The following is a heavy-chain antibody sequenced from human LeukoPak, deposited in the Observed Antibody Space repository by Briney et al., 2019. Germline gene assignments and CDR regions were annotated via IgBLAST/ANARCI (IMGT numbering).Heavy chain of an antibody. CDR3: AACYDSSGYYDY. CDR2: IYSGGST. J-gene: IGHJ4*02. Sequence: GGSLRLSCAASGFTVSSNYMSWVRQAPGKGLEWVSVIYSGGSTYYADSVKGRLTISRDNSKNTLYLEMNSLRAEDTAVYYCAACYDSSGYYDYWGQGTLVTVSP. CDR1: GFTVSSNY. V-gene: IGHV3-53*01. D-gene: IGHD3-22*01.